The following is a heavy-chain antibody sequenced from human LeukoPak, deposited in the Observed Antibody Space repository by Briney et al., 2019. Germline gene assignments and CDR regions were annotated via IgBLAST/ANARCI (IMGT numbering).Heavy chain of an antibody. J-gene: IGHJ4*02. CDR2: IRYDGSNK. Sequence: PGGSLRLSCAASGFTFSSYGIHWVRQAPGKGLEWVAFIRYDGSNKYYAYSVKGRFTISRDNSKNTLYLQMNSVRAEDRAVYYCAKGRPYYYFDYWGQGTLVTVSS. V-gene: IGHV3-30*02. D-gene: IGHD2-21*01. CDR1: GFTFSSYG. CDR3: AKGRPYYYFDY.